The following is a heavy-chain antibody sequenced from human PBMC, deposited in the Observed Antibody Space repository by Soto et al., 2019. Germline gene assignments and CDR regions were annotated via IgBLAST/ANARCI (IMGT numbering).Heavy chain of an antibody. D-gene: IGHD3-22*01. CDR2: ISGSGGST. V-gene: IGHV3-23*01. Sequence: PGGFLRLSCAASGFTFSSYAMSWVRQAPGKGLEWVSAISGSGGSTYYADSVKGRFTISRDNSKNTLYLQMNSLRAEDTAVYYCAKDSAYYDSPSYPDYWGQGTLVTVSS. J-gene: IGHJ4*02. CDR1: GFTFSSYA. CDR3: AKDSAYYDSPSYPDY.